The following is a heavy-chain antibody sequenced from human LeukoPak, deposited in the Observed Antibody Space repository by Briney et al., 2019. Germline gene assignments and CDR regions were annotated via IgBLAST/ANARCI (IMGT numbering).Heavy chain of an antibody. CDR2: IWYDENNK. D-gene: IGHD6-13*01. V-gene: IGHV3-33*01. CDR1: GFTFSSYG. J-gene: IGHJ4*02. CDR3: ARDIEAAGLFLDY. Sequence: GGSLRLSCAASGFTFSSYGMHWVRQTPGKGLEWVAVIWYDENNKYYADSVKGRLTISRDNSKSTLYLQMNSLRAEDTAVYCCARDIEAAGLFLDYWGRGSLVTVSS.